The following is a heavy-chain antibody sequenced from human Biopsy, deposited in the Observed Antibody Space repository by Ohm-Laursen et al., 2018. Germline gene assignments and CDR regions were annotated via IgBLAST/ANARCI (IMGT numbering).Heavy chain of an antibody. CDR1: GFTFSIYG. CDR2: IWYDGSNK. Sequence: LSLTCAASGFTFSIYGMHWVRQAPGKGLEWVAVIWYDGSNKYYADSVKGRFTISRDDPKNTLYLQMNSLRAEDTAAYYCAREGDDSSGYTPHYFDYWGQGTLVTVSS. CDR3: AREGDDSSGYTPHYFDY. D-gene: IGHD3-22*01. J-gene: IGHJ4*02. V-gene: IGHV3-33*01.